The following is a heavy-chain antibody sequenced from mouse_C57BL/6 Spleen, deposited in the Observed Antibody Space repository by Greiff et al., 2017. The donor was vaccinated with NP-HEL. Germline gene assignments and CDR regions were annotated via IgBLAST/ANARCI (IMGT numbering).Heavy chain of an antibody. J-gene: IGHJ3*01. CDR1: GYSITSGYD. CDR3: ARDSGSSWAWFAY. V-gene: IGHV3-1*01. CDR2: ISYSGST. D-gene: IGHD1-1*01. Sequence: ESGPGMVKPSQSLSLTCTVTGYSITSGYDWHWIRHFPGNKLEWMGYISYSGSTNYNPSLKSRISITHDTSKNHFFLKLNSVTTEDTATYYCARDSGSSWAWFAYWGQGTLVTVSA.